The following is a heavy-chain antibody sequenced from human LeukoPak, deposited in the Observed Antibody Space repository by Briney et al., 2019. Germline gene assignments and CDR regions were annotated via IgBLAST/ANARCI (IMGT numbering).Heavy chain of an antibody. D-gene: IGHD3-10*01. CDR3: ARFGELLSQFDY. Sequence: SSVKVSCKASGGTFSSYAISWVRQAPGQGLEWMGGIIPIFGTANYAQKFQGRVTITADESTSTAYMELSSLRSEDKAVYYCARFGELLSQFDYWGQGTLVTVSS. CDR2: IIPIFGTA. CDR1: GGTFSSYA. J-gene: IGHJ4*02. V-gene: IGHV1-69*01.